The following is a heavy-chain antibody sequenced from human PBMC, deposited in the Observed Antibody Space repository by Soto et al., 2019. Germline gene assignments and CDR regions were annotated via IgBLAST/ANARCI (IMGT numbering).Heavy chain of an antibody. J-gene: IGHJ4*02. Sequence: QVQLVESGGGVFQAGRSLRLSCAASGFTLSSYAMHWVRQAPGNGLEWVEVIWYDGSNKNYADSVKGRFTISRDNSKNTLYLQMNSLRTEDTAVYYCAKARHGSGTYSYFDYWGQGILVTVSS. CDR3: AKARHGSGTYSYFDY. D-gene: IGHD3-10*01. CDR2: IWYDGSNK. CDR1: GFTLSSYA. V-gene: IGHV3-30*18.